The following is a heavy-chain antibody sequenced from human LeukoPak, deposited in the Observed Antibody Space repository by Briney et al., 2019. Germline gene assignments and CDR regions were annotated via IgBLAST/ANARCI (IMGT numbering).Heavy chain of an antibody. D-gene: IGHD1-26*01. CDR2: VNHSGST. J-gene: IGHJ3*02. CDR1: GASFSGYY. Sequence: SDTLSLTCAVYGASFSGYYWSWIRQPPGKGLEWIGEVNHSGSTNYNPSLKTRVTISVDTSKNQFSLKLSSVTAADTAVYYCARGRIVGANDAFDIWGQGTMVTVSS. V-gene: IGHV4-34*01. CDR3: ARGRIVGANDAFDI.